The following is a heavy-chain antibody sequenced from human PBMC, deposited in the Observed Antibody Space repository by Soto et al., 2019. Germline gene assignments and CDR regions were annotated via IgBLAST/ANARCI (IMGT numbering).Heavy chain of an antibody. Sequence: QVQLVESGGGLVKPGGSLRLSCAASGFTFSDYYMSWISQAPGKWLEWVSYISSSGRTIYYAASVKGRFTISRDNAKNSLYLQMNSLRAEDTAVYYCARVGDEWGYYYYMDVWGKGTTVTVSS. J-gene: IGHJ6*03. CDR2: ISSSGRTI. D-gene: IGHD3-16*01. V-gene: IGHV3-11*01. CDR1: GFTFSDYY. CDR3: ARVGDEWGYYYYMDV.